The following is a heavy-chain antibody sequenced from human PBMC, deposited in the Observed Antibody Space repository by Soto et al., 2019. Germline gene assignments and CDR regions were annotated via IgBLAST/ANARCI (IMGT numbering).Heavy chain of an antibody. CDR1: GDSISSSNL. D-gene: IGHD1-26*01. Sequence: SETLSLTCAVSGDSISSSNLWSWVRQPPGKGLEWIGEIYHSGSTNYNPTLKTRITISVDKSKNQFSLKLNSVTAADTAVYYCARMSWELLRAHFDYWGQGTLVTVSS. CDR2: IYHSGST. CDR3: ARMSWELLRAHFDY. V-gene: IGHV4-4*02. J-gene: IGHJ4*02.